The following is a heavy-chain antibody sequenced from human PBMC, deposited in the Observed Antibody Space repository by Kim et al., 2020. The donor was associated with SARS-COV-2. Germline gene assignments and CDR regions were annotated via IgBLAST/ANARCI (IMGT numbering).Heavy chain of an antibody. V-gene: IGHV3-48*02. CDR3: ARDGGYQLIRTGWGAFDI. CDR2: ISSSSSTI. Sequence: GGSLRLSCAASGFTFSSYSMNWVRQAPGKGLEWVSYISSSSSTIYYADSVKGRFTISRDNAKNSLYLQMNSLRDEDTAVYYCARDGGYQLIRTGWGAFDIWGQGTMVTVSS. J-gene: IGHJ3*02. D-gene: IGHD2-15*01. CDR1: GFTFSSYS.